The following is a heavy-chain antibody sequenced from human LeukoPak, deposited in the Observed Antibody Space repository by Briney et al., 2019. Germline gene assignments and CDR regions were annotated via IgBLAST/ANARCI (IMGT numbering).Heavy chain of an antibody. CDR2: ISSSSNTI. J-gene: IGHJ6*03. CDR1: GFTFSSNS. CDR3: ARMTNYYYYMDG. V-gene: IGHV3-48*01. Sequence: PGGSLRLSCAASGFTFSSNSMNWARQAPGEGLEWGSYISSSSNTIYYADSVKGRFTISRDNAKNSLYLQMNSLRAEDTAVYYCARMTNYYYYMDGWGKGTTVTVSS.